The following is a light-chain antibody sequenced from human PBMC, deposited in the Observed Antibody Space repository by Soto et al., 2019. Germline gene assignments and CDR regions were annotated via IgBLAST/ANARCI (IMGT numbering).Light chain of an antibody. CDR2: SNN. Sequence: QSVLTQAPSASGTPGQRVTISCSGSSSNIGSNYVYWYQQLPGTAPKLLIYSNNQRPSGVSDRFSGSKSGTSASLAISGLRSEDEADYYCAAWDDSLSVLYVFGTGTKVTVL. CDR1: SSNIGSNY. CDR3: AAWDDSLSVLYV. J-gene: IGLJ1*01. V-gene: IGLV1-47*02.